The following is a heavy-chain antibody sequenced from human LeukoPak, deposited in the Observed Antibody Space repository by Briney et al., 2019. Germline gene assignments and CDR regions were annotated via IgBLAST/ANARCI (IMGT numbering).Heavy chain of an antibody. V-gene: IGHV3-43*01. CDR1: GFTFDRFT. CDR2: INRRGHT. J-gene: IGHJ4*02. D-gene: IGHD2-21*02. Sequence: PGGSVRLSCAASGFTFDRFTIHWVRQTPGKGLEWVSLINRRGHTFYADSVKGRFTISRDNSRNSVFLQMNSLRPEDTALYHCAKEVDCPSDCLFFHSWGQGTLVTVSS. CDR3: AKEVDCPSDCLFFHS.